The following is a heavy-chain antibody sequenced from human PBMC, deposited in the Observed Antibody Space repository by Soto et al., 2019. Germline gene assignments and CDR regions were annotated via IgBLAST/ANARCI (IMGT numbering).Heavy chain of an antibody. CDR1: GGSISIGGYS. D-gene: IGHD5-12*01. CDR3: ARGRRSGNVPFDY. CDR2: LYYSGIT. Sequence: SETLSVTCTVSGGSISIGGYSWSWIRQHPGKGLEWIGYLYYSGITYYNPSLKSRVTISVDTSKNQFSLKLSSVTAADTAVYYCARGRRSGNVPFDYWGQGTLVTVSS. J-gene: IGHJ4*02. V-gene: IGHV4-31*03.